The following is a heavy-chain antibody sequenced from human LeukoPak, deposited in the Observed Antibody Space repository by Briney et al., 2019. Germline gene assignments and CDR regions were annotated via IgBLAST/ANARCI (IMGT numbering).Heavy chain of an antibody. Sequence: GGSLRLSCTASGFKFDDYDMSWVRQVPGKGLEWVSGITWNGDKTGYADSVRGRFAISRDNTKKSLYLQMSRLRAEDTALYYCARDPFCRSSTGRYFEDWFGPWGPGTLVTVSS. D-gene: IGHD2-2*01. CDR2: ITWNGDKT. J-gene: IGHJ5*02. V-gene: IGHV3-20*04. CDR1: GFKFDDYD. CDR3: ARDPFCRSSTGRYFEDWFGP.